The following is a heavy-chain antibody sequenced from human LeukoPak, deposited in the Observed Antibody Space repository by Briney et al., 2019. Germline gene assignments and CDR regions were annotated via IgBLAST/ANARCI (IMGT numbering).Heavy chain of an antibody. D-gene: IGHD6-13*01. J-gene: IGHJ4*02. CDR2: IVDGSGNT. CDR1: GFTFTSYA. CDR3: ARVLSSSWQPYGGY. V-gene: IGHV1-58*02. Sequence: SVKVSCKASGFTFTSYAMQWVRQARGQGLEWIGWIVDGSGNTNYAHKFQERVTITRDMSTSTAYMELSSLRYEDTAVYYCARVLSSSWQPYGGYWGQGTLVTVSS.